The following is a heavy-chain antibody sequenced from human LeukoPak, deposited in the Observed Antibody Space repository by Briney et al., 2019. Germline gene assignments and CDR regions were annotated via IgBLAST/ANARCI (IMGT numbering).Heavy chain of an antibody. J-gene: IGHJ4*02. Sequence: GGSLRLSCAASGFTVSSNYMSLVRQAPGKGLELVSVLFSGYSTYYADSVKGRFTISRDNSKNTLYLQMNSLRAEDTAVYFCARGPDKATKYYFDYWGQGTPVTVSS. CDR2: LFSGYST. CDR3: ARGPDKATKYYFDY. CDR1: GFTVSSNY. V-gene: IGHV3-66*01. D-gene: IGHD5-18*01.